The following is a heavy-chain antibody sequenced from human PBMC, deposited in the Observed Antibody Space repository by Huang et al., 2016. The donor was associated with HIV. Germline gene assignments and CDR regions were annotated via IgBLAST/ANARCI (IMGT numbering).Heavy chain of an antibody. CDR1: GDSISSYY. Sequence: QVQLQESGPGLVKPSESLSLTCSVSGDSISSYYWSWIRQPPGKGLEWIGYIYDSGSTNYNPSLKSRLTISMDTSKNQFSLKMSSVTAADTAIYFCARRGVATNYFDHWGRGALVIVSS. CDR2: IYDSGST. D-gene: IGHD3-10*01. J-gene: IGHJ4*02. V-gene: IGHV4-59*01. CDR3: ARRGVATNYFDH.